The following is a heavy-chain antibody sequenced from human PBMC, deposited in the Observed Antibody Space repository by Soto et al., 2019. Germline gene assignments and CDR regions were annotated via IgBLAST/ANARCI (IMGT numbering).Heavy chain of an antibody. Sequence: GGSLRLSCTASGFPFGNFLMSWFRQAPGKGMEWVGFIRSQPYGGTAEYAASVRGRFTISRDDSKGIAYLQMNSLQTEDSGVYYCIGSFPYWGQGTLVTVSS. CDR3: IGSFPY. V-gene: IGHV3-49*03. CDR2: IRSQPYGGTA. D-gene: IGHD3-10*01. J-gene: IGHJ4*02. CDR1: GFPFGNFL.